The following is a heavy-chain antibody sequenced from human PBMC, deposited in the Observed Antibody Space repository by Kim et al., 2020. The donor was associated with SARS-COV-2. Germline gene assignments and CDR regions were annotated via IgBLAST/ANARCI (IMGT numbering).Heavy chain of an antibody. CDR3: ATAIAVAGTTIYYYYGMDV. V-gene: IGHV1-24*01. Sequence: ASVKVSCKVSGYTLTELSMHWVRQAPGKGLEWMGGFDPEDGETIYAQKFQGRVTMTEDTSTDTAYMELSSRRSEDTAVYYCATAIAVAGTTIYYYYGMDVWGQGTTVTVSS. CDR1: GYTLTELS. D-gene: IGHD6-19*01. CDR2: FDPEDGET. J-gene: IGHJ6*02.